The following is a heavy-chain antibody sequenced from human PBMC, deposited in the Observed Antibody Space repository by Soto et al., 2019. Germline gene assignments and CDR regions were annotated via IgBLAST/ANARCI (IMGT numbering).Heavy chain of an antibody. CDR1: GGSISTYY. CDR3: ARGYYDSSGYNY. D-gene: IGHD3-22*01. Sequence: SETLSLTCTVSGGSISTYYWNWIRQPPGKGLEWVGYIYYSGTTNYSPSLKSRLTISVDTSKNQFSLKLDSVTAADTAVYYCARGYYDSSGYNYWGQGTLVTVSS. J-gene: IGHJ4*02. CDR2: IYYSGTT. V-gene: IGHV4-59*01.